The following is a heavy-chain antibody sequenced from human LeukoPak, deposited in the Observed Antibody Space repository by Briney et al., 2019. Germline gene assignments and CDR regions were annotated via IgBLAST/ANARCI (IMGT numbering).Heavy chain of an antibody. V-gene: IGHV3-30-3*01. J-gene: IGHJ4*02. CDR2: ISYDGSNK. Sequence: QPGGSLRLSCAASGFTFSSYAMHWVRQAPGKGLEWVAVISYDGSNKYYADSVKGRFTISRDNSKNTLYLQMNSLRAEDTAVYYCAREGRSLDYWGQGTQVTVSS. CDR3: AREGRSLDY. CDR1: GFTFSSYA. D-gene: IGHD3-10*01.